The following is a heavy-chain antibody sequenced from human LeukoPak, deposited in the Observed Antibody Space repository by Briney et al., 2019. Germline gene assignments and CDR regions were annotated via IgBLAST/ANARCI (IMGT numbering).Heavy chain of an antibody. V-gene: IGHV1-46*01. J-gene: IGHJ6*03. CDR1: GYTFTSYY. Sequence: ASVKVSCKASGYTFTSYYMHWVRQAPGQGLEWMGIINPSGGSTSYAQKFQGRVTMTRDMSTSTVYMELSSLRSEDTAVYYCARDGLDPTYYYYYMDVWGKGTTVTVSS. CDR2: INPSGGST. CDR3: ARDGLDPTYYYYYMDV.